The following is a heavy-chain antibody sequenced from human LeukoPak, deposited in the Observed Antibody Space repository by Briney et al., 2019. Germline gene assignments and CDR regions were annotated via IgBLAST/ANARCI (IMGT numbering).Heavy chain of an antibody. Sequence: SETLSLTCTVSGYSISSGYYWGWIRQPPGKGLEWIGSIYHSGSTYYNPSLKSRVTISVDTSKNQFSLKLSSVTAADTAVYYCARGSIAVAGTGDYWGQGTLVTVSS. V-gene: IGHV4-38-2*02. CDR1: GYSISSGYY. J-gene: IGHJ4*02. CDR2: IYHSGST. D-gene: IGHD6-19*01. CDR3: ARGSIAVAGTGDY.